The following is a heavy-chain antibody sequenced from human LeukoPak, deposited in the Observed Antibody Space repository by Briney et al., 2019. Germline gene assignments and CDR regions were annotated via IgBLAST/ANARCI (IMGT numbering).Heavy chain of an antibody. Sequence: GASVKVSCKASGYTFTIYGISWVRQAPGQGLEWMGWISAYNGNTNYAQKLQGRVTMTTDTSTSTAYMELRSLRSDDTAVYYCARGAPRVLLWFGELLYYYYGMDVWGQGTTVTVSS. D-gene: IGHD3-10*01. V-gene: IGHV1-18*01. CDR3: ARGAPRVLLWFGELLYYYYGMDV. J-gene: IGHJ6*02. CDR2: ISAYNGNT. CDR1: GYTFTIYG.